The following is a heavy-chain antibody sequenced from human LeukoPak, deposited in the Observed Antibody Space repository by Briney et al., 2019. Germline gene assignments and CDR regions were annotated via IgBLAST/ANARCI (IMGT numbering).Heavy chain of an antibody. CDR1: GGSISSYY. D-gene: IGHD6-13*01. J-gene: IGHJ4*02. Sequence: SETLSLTCAVSGGSISSYYWSWIRQPAGKGLEWIGRIYTSGSTNYNPSLKSRVTMSVDTSKNQLSLKLSSVTAADTAVYYCAREVGGAASRTVDYWGQGTLVTVSS. CDR3: AREVGGAASRTVDY. V-gene: IGHV4-4*07. CDR2: IYTSGST.